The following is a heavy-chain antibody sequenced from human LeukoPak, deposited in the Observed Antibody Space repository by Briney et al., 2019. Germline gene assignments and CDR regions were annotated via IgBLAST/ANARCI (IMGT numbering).Heavy chain of an antibody. Sequence: ASVKVSCKASGYTFTSYAMHWVRQAPGQRLEWMGWINAGNGNTKYSQEFQGRVTITRDTSASTAYMELSSLRSEDMAVYYCARDRGYSSRLTNWFDPWGQGTLVTVSS. J-gene: IGHJ5*02. CDR1: GYTFTSYA. V-gene: IGHV1-3*03. CDR3: ARDRGYSSRLTNWFDP. CDR2: INAGNGNT. D-gene: IGHD6-13*01.